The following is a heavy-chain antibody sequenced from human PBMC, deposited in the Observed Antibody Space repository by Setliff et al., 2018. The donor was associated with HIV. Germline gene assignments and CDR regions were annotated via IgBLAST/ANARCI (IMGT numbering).Heavy chain of an antibody. D-gene: IGHD3-22*01. J-gene: IGHJ4*02. V-gene: IGHV4-34*10. CDR3: ARDDYYYDSSWSPNDY. Sequence: SETLSLTCAVSGGSLSDYYWSWIRQPPGKGLEWIGEISRSGSTNDNPSLTSRVTMSMDTSKKQFSLKLSSVTAADTAVYYCARDDYYYDSSWSPNDYWGQGTLVTVSS. CDR1: GGSLSDYY. CDR2: ISRSGST.